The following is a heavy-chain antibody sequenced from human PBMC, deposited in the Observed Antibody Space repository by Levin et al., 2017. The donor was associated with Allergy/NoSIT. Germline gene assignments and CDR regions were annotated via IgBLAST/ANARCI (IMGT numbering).Heavy chain of an antibody. D-gene: IGHD2-2*01. CDR3: ARQNPLGYCSSTTCSFDY. J-gene: IGHJ4*02. CDR2: IYPGDSDT. Sequence: GESLKISCKGSGYSFTNHWIAWVRQMPGKGLELMGIIYPGDSDTRYSPSFQGQVTISADKFISTAYLQWSSLKASDTAMYFCARQNPLGYCSSTTCSFDYWGQGTLVTVSS. V-gene: IGHV5-51*01. CDR1: GYSFTNHW.